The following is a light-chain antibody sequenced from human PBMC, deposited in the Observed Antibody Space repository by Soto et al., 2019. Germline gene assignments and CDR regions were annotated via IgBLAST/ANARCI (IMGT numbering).Light chain of an antibody. CDR3: SSYSSSSTLYV. J-gene: IGLJ1*01. Sequence: QSVLTQPASVSGSPGQSLTISCTGTSSDVGGYQFVSWYQQHPGKAPKLMIYDVTNRPSGVSNRFSGSKSGNTASLTISGLQAEDVAYYYCSSYSSSSTLYVFGTGTKVTVL. V-gene: IGLV2-14*01. CDR2: DVT. CDR1: SSDVGGYQF.